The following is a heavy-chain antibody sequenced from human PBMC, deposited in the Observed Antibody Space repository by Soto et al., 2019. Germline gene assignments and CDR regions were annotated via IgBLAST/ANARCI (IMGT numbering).Heavy chain of an antibody. CDR2: IYYSGST. CDR3: ARDRRYSWYRWSPFDY. Sequence: SETLSLTCTVSGGSISSGGYYWSWIRQHPGKGLEWIGYIYYSGSTYYNPCLKSRVTISVDTSKNQFSLKLSSVTAADTAVYYCARDRRYSWYRWSPFDYWGQGTLVTVSS. J-gene: IGHJ4*02. V-gene: IGHV4-31*03. CDR1: GGSISSGGYY. D-gene: IGHD6-13*01.